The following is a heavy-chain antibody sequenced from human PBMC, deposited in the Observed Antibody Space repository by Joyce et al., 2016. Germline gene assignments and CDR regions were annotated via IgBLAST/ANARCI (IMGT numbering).Heavy chain of an antibody. D-gene: IGHD3-16*01. CDR3: ARERGGGMSAFDI. CDR1: GFTFSAYE. Sequence: EVQLVEAGGALVQPGGSLRLSCAASGFTFSAYEIHWVRQTTGKGLEWVSAIGTAGDPDYAGSVKCRFTISRENAKSSLFLQMNSLRAEDTAVYYCARERGGGMSAFDIWGQGTMVTVSS. V-gene: IGHV3-13*05. CDR2: IGTAGDP. J-gene: IGHJ3*02.